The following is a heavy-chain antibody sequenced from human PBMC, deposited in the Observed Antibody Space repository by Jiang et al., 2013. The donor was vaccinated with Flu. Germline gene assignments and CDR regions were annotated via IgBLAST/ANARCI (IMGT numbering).Heavy chain of an antibody. D-gene: IGHD6-13*01. V-gene: IGHV4-39*01. Sequence: GSIYSTTHYWGWVRQPPGKGLEWIASSYYSGXTLYNPSLMSRVSMSVDTSRNQVSLKLASVTAADTATYFCVRNVREAAGKTTYFDLWGQGTQVTVSS. CDR2: SYYSGXT. J-gene: IGHJ4*02. CDR3: VRNVREAAGKTTYFDL. CDR1: GSIYSTTHY.